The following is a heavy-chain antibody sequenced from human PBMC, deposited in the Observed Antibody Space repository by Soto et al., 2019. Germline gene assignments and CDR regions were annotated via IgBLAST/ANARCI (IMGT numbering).Heavy chain of an antibody. CDR2: INHSGST. J-gene: IGHJ6*02. Sequence: SETLSLTCAVYGGSFSGYYWSWIRQPPGKGLEWIGEINHSGSTNYNPSLKGRVTISVDTPKNQFSLKLSSVTAADTAVYYCARVYGSGSYRYYYYYGMDVWGQGTTVT. V-gene: IGHV4-34*01. D-gene: IGHD3-10*01. CDR1: GGSFSGYY. CDR3: ARVYGSGSYRYYYYYGMDV.